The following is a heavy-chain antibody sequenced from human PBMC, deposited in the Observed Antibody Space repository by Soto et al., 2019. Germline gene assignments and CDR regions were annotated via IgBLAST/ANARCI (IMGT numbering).Heavy chain of an antibody. CDR2: ISGSGGST. CDR3: AKEGIGGAYFDY. J-gene: IGHJ4*02. V-gene: IGHV3-23*01. CDR1: GFTFGSYG. Sequence: AGGSLRLSCAASGFTFGSYGMSWVRPAPGKGLEWVSAISGSGGSTYYADSVKGRFTISRDNSKNTLYLQMNSLRAEDTAVYYCAKEGIGGAYFDYWGQGTLVTVSS. D-gene: IGHD3-10*01.